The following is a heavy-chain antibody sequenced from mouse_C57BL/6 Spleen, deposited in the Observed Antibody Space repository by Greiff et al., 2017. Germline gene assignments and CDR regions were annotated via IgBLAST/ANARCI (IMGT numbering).Heavy chain of an antibody. J-gene: IGHJ3*01. Sequence: ESGAELVRPGASVTLSCKASGYTFTDYEMHWVKQTPVHGLEWIGAIDPETGGTAYNQKFKGKAILTADKSSSTAYMELRSLTSEDSAVYYCTRYYGSRLAWFAYWGQGTLVTVSA. V-gene: IGHV1-15*01. CDR1: GYTFTDYE. CDR3: TRYYGSRLAWFAY. CDR2: IDPETGGT. D-gene: IGHD1-1*01.